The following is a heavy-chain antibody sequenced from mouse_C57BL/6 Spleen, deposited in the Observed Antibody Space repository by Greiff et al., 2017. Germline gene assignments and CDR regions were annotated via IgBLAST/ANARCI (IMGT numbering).Heavy chain of an antibody. V-gene: IGHV1-64*01. CDR3: ARDDVYYDYDY. D-gene: IGHD2-4*01. Sequence: QVQLQQPGAELVKPGASVKLSCKASGYTFTSYWMHWVKQRPGQGLEWIGMIHPNSGSTNYNEKFKSKATLTVDKSSSTAYMQLSSLTSEDSAVYYCARDDVYYDYDYWGQGTTLTVSS. CDR2: IHPNSGST. J-gene: IGHJ2*01. CDR1: GYTFTSYW.